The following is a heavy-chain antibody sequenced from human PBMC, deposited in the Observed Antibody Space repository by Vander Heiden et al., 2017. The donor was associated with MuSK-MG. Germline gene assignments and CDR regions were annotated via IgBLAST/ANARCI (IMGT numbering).Heavy chain of an antibody. Sequence: QVQLVQSGAEVKKPGAAVKVSCKASGYTFTSYGICWVRAAPGPGLEWMGWISAYNGNTTYAQNLQGRVTMTTDTSTSTAYRALRSLISDDTAVYYCARDGELPRYCSSTSCYYYYGMDVWGQGTTVTVSS. CDR1: GYTFTSYG. J-gene: IGHJ6*02. CDR3: ARDGELPRYCSSTSCYYYYGMDV. CDR2: ISAYNGNT. V-gene: IGHV1-18*01. D-gene: IGHD2-2*01.